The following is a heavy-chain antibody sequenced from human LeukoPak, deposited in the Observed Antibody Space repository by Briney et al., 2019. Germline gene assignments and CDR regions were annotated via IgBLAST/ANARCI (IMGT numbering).Heavy chain of an antibody. Sequence: PGGSLRLSCAASGFTFSSYSMNWVRQAPGKGLEWVSSISSSSSYIYYADSVKGRFTISRDNAKNTLYLQMNSLRAEGSLRAEDTAVYYCAREDAFRGYSYGFVDYWGQGTLVTVSS. V-gene: IGHV3-21*01. CDR2: ISSSSSYI. CDR1: GFTFSSYS. D-gene: IGHD5-18*01. CDR3: AREDAFRGYSYGFVDY. J-gene: IGHJ4*02.